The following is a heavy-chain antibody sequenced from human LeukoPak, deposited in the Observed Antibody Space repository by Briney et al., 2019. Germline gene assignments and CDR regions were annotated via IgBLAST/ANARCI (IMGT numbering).Heavy chain of an antibody. V-gene: IGHV3-48*03. CDR1: GFTFSSYE. CDR2: ITSSGSTI. CDR3: ARALRLAFDI. J-gene: IGHJ3*02. D-gene: IGHD2-21*02. Sequence: GGSLRLSCAASGFTFSSYEMNWVRQAPGKGLEWVSYITSSGSTIYYADSVKGRFTISRDNAKYSLYLQMNSLRAEDTAVYYCARALRLAFDIWGQGTMVTVSS.